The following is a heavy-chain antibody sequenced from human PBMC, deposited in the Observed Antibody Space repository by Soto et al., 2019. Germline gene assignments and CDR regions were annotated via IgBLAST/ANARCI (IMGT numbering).Heavy chain of an antibody. V-gene: IGHV1-2*06. CDR3: ARGGGRSFFVY. Sequence: QVQLEQSGAEVKEPGASVRVSCKLSGDTFTRYYIHWVRQAPGQGLEWMGRINPNSGDTKYAQSLQGRVTMTRATSINTAYMELSRRRSDDTAVYYCARGGGRSFFVYWGQGILVTVSS. CDR1: GDTFTRYY. J-gene: IGHJ4*02. CDR2: INPNSGDT. D-gene: IGHD2-15*01.